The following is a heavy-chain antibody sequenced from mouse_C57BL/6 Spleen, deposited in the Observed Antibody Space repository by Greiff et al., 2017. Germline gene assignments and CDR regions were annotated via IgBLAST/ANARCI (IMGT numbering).Heavy chain of an antibody. CDR1: GFTFSDYG. CDR3: ARGRYGSSSRYFDV. D-gene: IGHD1-1*01. Sequence: EVKLMESGGGLVKPGGSLKLSCAASGFTFSDYGMHWVRQAPEKGLEWVAYISSGSSTIYYADTVKGRFTISRDNAKNTLFLQMTSLRSEDTAMYYCARGRYGSSSRYFDVWGTGTTVTVSS. CDR2: ISSGSSTI. J-gene: IGHJ1*03. V-gene: IGHV5-17*01.